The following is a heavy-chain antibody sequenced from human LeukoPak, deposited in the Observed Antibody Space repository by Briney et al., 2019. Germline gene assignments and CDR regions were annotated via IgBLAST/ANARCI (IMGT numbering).Heavy chain of an antibody. J-gene: IGHJ4*02. CDR3: ARGSIATRPTFFEY. CDR2: ISSSVSTI. V-gene: IGHV3-48*03. Sequence: GGSLRLSCAASGFTFSSYEMNWVRHAPGKGLEWVSYISSSVSTIYYADSVKGRFTISRDNAKNSLYLQMDRQRDEDTAVYYCARGSIATRPTFFEYWGQGTLVTVSS. CDR1: GFTFSSYE. D-gene: IGHD6-6*01.